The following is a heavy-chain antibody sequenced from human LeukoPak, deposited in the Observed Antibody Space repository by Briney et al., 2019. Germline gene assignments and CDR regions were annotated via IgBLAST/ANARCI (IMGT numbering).Heavy chain of an antibody. CDR1: GFTFGDYA. D-gene: IGHD5-12*01. Sequence: GSLRLSCTASGFTFGDYAMYWVRQAPGKGLEWVAVISYDGSDKFYADSVKGRFTISRDSSKNTLYLQMNSLRPEDTAVYYCARARPSMWIDYWGQGTLVTVSS. V-gene: IGHV3-30*04. CDR3: ARARPSMWIDY. CDR2: ISYDGSDK. J-gene: IGHJ4*02.